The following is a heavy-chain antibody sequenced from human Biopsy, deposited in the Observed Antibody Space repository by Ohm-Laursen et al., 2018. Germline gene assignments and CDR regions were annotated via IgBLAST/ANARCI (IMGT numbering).Heavy chain of an antibody. CDR1: GVTLSGYK. D-gene: IGHD4-23*01. V-gene: IGHV3-48*01. Sequence: GSLRLSCAASGVTLSGYKMNWFRQAPGEGLEWVSYISSSSESIYYADSVRGRFTVSRDNAQNSMYLQMNSLRADDTAVYYCATDDYSGDSAYWGQGTLVTVSS. CDR2: ISSSSESI. CDR3: ATDDYSGDSAY. J-gene: IGHJ4*02.